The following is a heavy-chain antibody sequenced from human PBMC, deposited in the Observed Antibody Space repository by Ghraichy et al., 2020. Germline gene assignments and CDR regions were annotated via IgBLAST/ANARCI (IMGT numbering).Heavy chain of an antibody. CDR1: GGSIRNYY. CDR3: ARTGALYTSGWNWFGP. J-gene: IGHJ5*02. V-gene: IGHV4-4*07. CDR2: IHTSGTT. Sequence: LSLTCTVSGGSIRNYYWSWIRQSAGKGLEWIGRIHTSGTTNYSPSLKSRVTMSVDTSKNQFSLNVSSMTAADTAVYYCARTGALYTSGWNWFGPWGQGTLVTVPS. D-gene: IGHD6-19*01.